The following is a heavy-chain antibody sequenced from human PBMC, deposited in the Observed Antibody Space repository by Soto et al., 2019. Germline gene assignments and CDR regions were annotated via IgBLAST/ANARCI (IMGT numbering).Heavy chain of an antibody. V-gene: IGHV3-23*01. CDR2: ISGSGGST. J-gene: IGHJ6*02. CDR3: AKGKILDSYYGMDV. Sequence: GGSLRLSCAASGFTFSSYAMSWVRQAPGKGLEWVSAISGSGGSTYYADSVKGRFTISRDNSKNTLYLQMNSLRAEDTAVYYCAKGKILDSYYGMDVWGQGTTVTVSS. D-gene: IGHD3-22*01. CDR1: GFTFSSYA.